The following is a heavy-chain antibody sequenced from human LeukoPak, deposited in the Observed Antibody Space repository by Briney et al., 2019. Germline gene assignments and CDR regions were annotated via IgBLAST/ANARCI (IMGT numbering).Heavy chain of an antibody. D-gene: IGHD1-26*01. CDR1: GGSISSGVYY. J-gene: IGHJ4*01. V-gene: IGHV4-31*03. CDR3: ARTVGARTFYFDH. CDR2: IFYTGRV. Sequence: SQTLSLTCTVSGGSISSGVYYWSWIRQHPGKGLEWMGYIFYTGRVSYNPSLKSRITISVDSTRNHFSLEVSSVTAADTAVYYCARTVGARTFYFDHWGHGTLVTVSS.